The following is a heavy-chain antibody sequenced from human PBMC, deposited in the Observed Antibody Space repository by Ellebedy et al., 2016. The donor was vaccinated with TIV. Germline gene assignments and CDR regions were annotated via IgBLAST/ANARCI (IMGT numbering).Heavy chain of an antibody. CDR3: ARGLIGNPPGFEF. Sequence: ASVKVSCXASGDSLTDYFIHWVRQAPGQGLEWMGGINPYMRRTDCPQDFQGRVTMTRDTSTRTDYMELTSLGTDDTAVYYCARGLIGNPPGFEFWGQGTLITVSS. V-gene: IGHV1-2*02. CDR2: INPYMRRT. D-gene: IGHD2-8*01. J-gene: IGHJ4*02. CDR1: GDSLTDYF.